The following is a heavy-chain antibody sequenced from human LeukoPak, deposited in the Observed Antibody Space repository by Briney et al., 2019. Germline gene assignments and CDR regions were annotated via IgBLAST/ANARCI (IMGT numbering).Heavy chain of an antibody. D-gene: IGHD3-16*01. Sequence: SETLSLTCTVSGDSISSYYWSWIRQPPGKGLEWIGYIYNSGSTNYNPSLKSRVTISVDTSKNQFPLKLSSVTAADTAVYYCARARVEGENYYYGMDVWGQGTTVTVSS. CDR1: GDSISSYY. CDR2: IYNSGST. CDR3: ARARVEGENYYYGMDV. J-gene: IGHJ6*02. V-gene: IGHV4-59*01.